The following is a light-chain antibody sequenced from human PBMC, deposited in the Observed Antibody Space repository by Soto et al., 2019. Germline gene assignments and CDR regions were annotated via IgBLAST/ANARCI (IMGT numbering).Light chain of an antibody. CDR3: QQYNSYSRWT. J-gene: IGKJ1*01. Sequence: DIQMTKSPSTLSASVGDRVTITCRASQSISSWLAWYQQKPGKAPKLLIYDASSLESGVPSRFSGSGSGTELTLTISSLQPDDFATYYCQQYNSYSRWTFGQGTKVEIK. V-gene: IGKV1-5*01. CDR1: QSISSW. CDR2: DAS.